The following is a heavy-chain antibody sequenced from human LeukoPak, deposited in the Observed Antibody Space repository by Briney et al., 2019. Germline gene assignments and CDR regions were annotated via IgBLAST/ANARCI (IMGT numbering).Heavy chain of an antibody. CDR2: INSDGSST. CDR3: ARDMDSSGWNYYYGMDV. D-gene: IGHD6-19*01. J-gene: IGHJ6*02. V-gene: IGHV3-74*01. CDR1: GSTFSSYW. Sequence: GGSLRLSCAASGSTFSSYWMHWVRQAPGKGLVWVSRINSDGSSTSYADSVKGRFTISRDNARNTLYLQMNSLRAEDTAVYYCARDMDSSGWNYYYGMDVWGQGTTVTVSS.